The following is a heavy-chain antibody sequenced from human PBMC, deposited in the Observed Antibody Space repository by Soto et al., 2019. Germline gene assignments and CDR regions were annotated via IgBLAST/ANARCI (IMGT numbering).Heavy chain of an antibody. CDR3: ASGVVGGVIVN. CDR2: INSDATTS. D-gene: IGHD3-16*02. J-gene: IGHJ4*02. Sequence: EVHLVESGGGLVEPGGYLRLSCTASGFSFRSYWMHWVRQAPGKGLVWVSRINSDATTSNNAGFVQGRFTVSRDNVQGTRTLQMTGPRVEDTAVHYCASGVVGGVIVNWGQGTLVAVSS. V-gene: IGHV3-74*01. CDR1: GFSFRSYW.